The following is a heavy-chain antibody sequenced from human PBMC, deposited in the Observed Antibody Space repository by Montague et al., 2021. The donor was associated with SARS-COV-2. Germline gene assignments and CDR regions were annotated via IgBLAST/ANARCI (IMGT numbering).Heavy chain of an antibody. J-gene: IGHJ6*02. CDR2: IYYSGRA. D-gene: IGHD4-17*01. V-gene: IGHV4-59*08. CDR3: ARLTVNYGDLWGYYHGMDV. CDR1: GGSMSSTY. Sequence: SETLSLTCSVSGGSMSSTYWSWVRQPPGKGLEWIGCIYYSGRAFYNPSLKSRVIISVDTSKNQFSLNLSSVTAADTAVYYCARLTVNYGDLWGYYHGMDVWGQGTTVTVSS.